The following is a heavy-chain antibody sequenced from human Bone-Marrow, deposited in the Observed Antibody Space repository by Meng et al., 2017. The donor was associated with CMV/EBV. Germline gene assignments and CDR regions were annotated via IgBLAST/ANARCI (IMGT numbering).Heavy chain of an antibody. V-gene: IGHV3-43D*03. CDR2: ISWDGGST. CDR1: GFTFDDYA. D-gene: IGHD3-22*01. J-gene: IGHJ4*02. CDR3: ARITMIVVVPYYFDY. Sequence: GESLKISCAASGFTFDDYAMHWVRQAPGKGLEWVSLISWDGGSTYYADSVKGRFTISRDNSKNSLYLQMNSLRAEDTALYYCARITMIVVVPYYFDYWGQGTLVTVSS.